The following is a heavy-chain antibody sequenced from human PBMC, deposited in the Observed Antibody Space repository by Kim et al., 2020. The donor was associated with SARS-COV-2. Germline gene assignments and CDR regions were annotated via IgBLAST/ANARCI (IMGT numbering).Heavy chain of an antibody. V-gene: IGHV4-31*03. CDR2: IYYSGST. CDR1: GGSISSGGYY. Sequence: SETLSLTCTVSGGSISSGGYYWSWIRQHPGKGLEWIGYIYYSGSTYYNPSLKSRVTISVDTSKNQFSLKLSSVTAADTAVYYCAREGHYYDSSGYYKFFDYWGQGTLVTVSS. J-gene: IGHJ4*02. CDR3: AREGHYYDSSGYYKFFDY. D-gene: IGHD3-22*01.